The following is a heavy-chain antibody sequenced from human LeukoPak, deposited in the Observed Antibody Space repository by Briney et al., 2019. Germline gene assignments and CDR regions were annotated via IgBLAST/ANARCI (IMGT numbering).Heavy chain of an antibody. D-gene: IGHD4-17*01. Sequence: ASVKVSCKASGYTFTSYAMNWVRQAPGQGLEWMGWINPKSGDTQYGQKFQGRVTMTRDTSISTASMELSRLTSDDTAVYFCARGQYYGDITFPLHYWGQGTLVTVSS. J-gene: IGHJ4*02. V-gene: IGHV1-2*02. CDR1: GYTFTSYA. CDR2: INPKSGDT. CDR3: ARGQYYGDITFPLHY.